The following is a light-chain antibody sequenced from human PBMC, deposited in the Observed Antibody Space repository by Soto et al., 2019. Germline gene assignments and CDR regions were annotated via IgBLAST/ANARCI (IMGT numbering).Light chain of an antibody. J-gene: IGKJ4*01. V-gene: IGKV1-5*03. CDR1: QTINKW. CDR2: KAS. CDR3: QQYDSYPLT. Sequence: DIQMTQSPSTLSASVGDRVTITCRASQTINKWLAWYQQKPAKAPKLLIYKASTLESGFPARFRGSRSGTEFNLTIRSLKPDHFATYSCQQYDSYPLTFGAGTKVEIK.